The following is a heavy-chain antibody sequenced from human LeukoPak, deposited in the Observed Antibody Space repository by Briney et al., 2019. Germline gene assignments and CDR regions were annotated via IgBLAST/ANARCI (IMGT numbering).Heavy chain of an antibody. Sequence: PGGSLRLSCAASGFTFSSYWMSWVRQAPGKGLEWVANIKQDGSEKYYVDSVKGRFTISRDNAKNSLYLQMNSLRAEDTAVYYCAAGTTGGWSEPFDYWGQGTLVTVSS. CDR2: IKQDGSEK. J-gene: IGHJ4*02. D-gene: IGHD6-19*01. CDR3: AAGTTGGWSEPFDY. V-gene: IGHV3-7*01. CDR1: GFTFSSYW.